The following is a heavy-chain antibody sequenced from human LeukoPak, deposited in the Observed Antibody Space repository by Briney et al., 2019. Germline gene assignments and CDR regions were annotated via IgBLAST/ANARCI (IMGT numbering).Heavy chain of an antibody. D-gene: IGHD3-10*01. J-gene: IGHJ5*02. CDR2: INHSGST. CDR1: GGSFSGYY. CDR3: ARGQMVRGPPSWFDP. V-gene: IGHV4-34*01. Sequence: PSETLSLTCAVYGGSFSGYYWSWIRQPPGKGLEWIGEINHSGSTNYNPSLKSRVTISVDTSRNQFSLKLSSVTAADTAVYYCARGQMVRGPPSWFDPWGQGTLVTVSP.